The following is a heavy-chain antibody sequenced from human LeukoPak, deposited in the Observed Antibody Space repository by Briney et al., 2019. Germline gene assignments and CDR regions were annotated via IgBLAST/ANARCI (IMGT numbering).Heavy chain of an antibody. CDR2: ISTTSTSI. CDR3: ARGVGATLFDC. Sequence: GGSLRLSCAASGFAFSGYSMNWVRQAPGKGPEWVSMISTTSTSIYYADSVTGRFSGSSYNAKNSLYLQINSLRAEDTAVYYWARGVGATLFDCWGQGTLVTVST. J-gene: IGHJ4*02. D-gene: IGHD1-26*01. CDR1: GFAFSGYS. V-gene: IGHV3-21*06.